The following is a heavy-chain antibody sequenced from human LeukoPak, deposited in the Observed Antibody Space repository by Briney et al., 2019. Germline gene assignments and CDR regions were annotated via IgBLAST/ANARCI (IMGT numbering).Heavy chain of an antibody. J-gene: IGHJ6*02. Sequence: ASVKVSCKASGYTFTSYYMHWVRQAPGQGLEWMGIINPSGGSTTYAQKFQGRVTMTRDTSTSTVYMELSSLRSEDTAVYYCARGAFAGRYYYGMDVWGQGTTVTVSS. D-gene: IGHD3-16*01. V-gene: IGHV1-46*01. CDR3: ARGAFAGRYYYGMDV. CDR2: INPSGGST. CDR1: GYTFTSYY.